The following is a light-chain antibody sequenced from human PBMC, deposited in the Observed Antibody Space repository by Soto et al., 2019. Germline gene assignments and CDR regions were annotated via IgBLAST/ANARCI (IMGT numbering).Light chain of an antibody. Sequence: AIQFKQSPSSLSASVGDRVTITCRASQGISSALAWYQQKPGKAPKLRSFHASSLESGVPSRFSGSGSGTEFTLTISSLQSEELALFYCQQYYNWPLTFGQGTKFDIK. V-gene: IGKV1D-13*01. J-gene: IGKJ1*01. CDR3: QQYYNWPLT. CDR2: HAS. CDR1: QGISSA.